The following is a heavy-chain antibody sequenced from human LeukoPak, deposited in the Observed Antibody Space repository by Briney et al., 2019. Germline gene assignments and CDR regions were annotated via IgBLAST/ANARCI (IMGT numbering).Heavy chain of an antibody. Sequence: SETLSLTCAVYGGSFSGYYWSWIRQPPGKGLEWIGEINHSGSTNYNPSLKSRVTISVDTSKNQFPLKLSSVTAADTAVYYCASTTLVLLWFGEPRGYFDYWGQGTLVTVSS. CDR1: GGSFSGYY. D-gene: IGHD3-10*01. CDR3: ASTTLVLLWFGEPRGYFDY. J-gene: IGHJ4*02. V-gene: IGHV4-34*01. CDR2: INHSGST.